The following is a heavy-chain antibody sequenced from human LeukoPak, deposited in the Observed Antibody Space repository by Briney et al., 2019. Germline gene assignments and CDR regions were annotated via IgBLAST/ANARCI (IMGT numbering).Heavy chain of an antibody. CDR1: LCSLNSPL. Sequence: GESLQISCWSTLCSLNSPLVGWARQMPAQWLERMAIINRGDSDTRYSPSFQGQVPISADKSITTVYLQWGSLKASDTAIYYCARQPAAGWFDLWGQGTLVIVSS. CDR3: ARQPAAGWFDL. CDR2: INRGDSDT. J-gene: IGHJ5*02. D-gene: IGHD6-25*01. V-gene: IGHV5-51*01.